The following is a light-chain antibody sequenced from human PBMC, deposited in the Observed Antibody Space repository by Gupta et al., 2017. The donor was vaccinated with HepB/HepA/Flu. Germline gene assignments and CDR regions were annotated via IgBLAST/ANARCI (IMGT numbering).Light chain of an antibody. V-gene: IGKV3-20*01. Sequence: DIVLTPSPGTLSLSPGERATLSCRASQSVSSSYLAWYQQKPGQAPRLLIYGASSRATGIPDRFSGGGSGTDFTLTISRLEPEDFAVYYCQQYGGSPRTFGQGTKVEIK. J-gene: IGKJ1*01. CDR1: QSVSSSY. CDR2: GAS. CDR3: QQYGGSPRT.